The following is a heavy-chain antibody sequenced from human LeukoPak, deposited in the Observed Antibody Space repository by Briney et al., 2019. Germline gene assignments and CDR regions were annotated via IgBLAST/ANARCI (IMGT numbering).Heavy chain of an antibody. D-gene: IGHD2-8*01. V-gene: IGHV3-30-3*01. Sequence: GGSLRLSCAASGFTFSSYAMHWVRQAPGKGLEWVAVISYDGSNKYYADSVKGRFTISRDNTKNTLYLQMNSLRAEDTAVYYCAKEYCSNSVCHSLDYWGQGTLVTVSS. CDR1: GFTFSSYA. CDR2: ISYDGSNK. CDR3: AKEYCSNSVCHSLDY. J-gene: IGHJ4*02.